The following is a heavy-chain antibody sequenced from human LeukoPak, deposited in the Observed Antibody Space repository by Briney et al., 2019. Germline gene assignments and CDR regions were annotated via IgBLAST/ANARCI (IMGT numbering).Heavy chain of an antibody. CDR3: ARLYLGYMDV. CDR1: GGSISSSSYY. Sequence: PSETLSLTCTVSGGSISSSSYYWGWIRQPPGKGLEWIGSIYYSGSTYYNPSLKSRVTISVDTSKNQLSLKLSSVTAAGTAVYYCARLYLGYMDVWGKGTTVTVSS. CDR2: IYYSGST. V-gene: IGHV4-39*01. D-gene: IGHD2/OR15-2a*01. J-gene: IGHJ6*03.